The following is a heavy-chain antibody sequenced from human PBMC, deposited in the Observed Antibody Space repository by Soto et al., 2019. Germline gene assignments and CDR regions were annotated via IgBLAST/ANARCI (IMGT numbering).Heavy chain of an antibody. CDR2: ISYDGSNK. J-gene: IGHJ4*02. D-gene: IGHD2-15*01. CDR3: ARSLVVVAASVRAPFDY. Sequence: GGSLRLSCAASGFTFSSYAMHWVRQAPGKGLEWVAVISYDGSNKYYADSVKGRFTISRDNSKNTLYLQMNSLRAEDTAVYYCARSLVVVAASVRAPFDYWGQGTLVTVSS. CDR1: GFTFSSYA. V-gene: IGHV3-30-3*01.